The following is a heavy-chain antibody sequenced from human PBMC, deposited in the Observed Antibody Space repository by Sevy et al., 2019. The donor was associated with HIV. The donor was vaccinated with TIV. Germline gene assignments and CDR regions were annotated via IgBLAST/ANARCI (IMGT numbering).Heavy chain of an antibody. J-gene: IGHJ4*02. CDR1: GFTFSSYA. D-gene: IGHD2-21*02. Sequence: GGSLRLSCAASGFTFSSYAMSWVRQAPGKGLEWVSAISGSGGSTYYADSVKGRFTISRDNTKNRLYLQMNSLRAEDTAVYYCAKARGYYCGGDCYLDYWGQGTLVTVSS. CDR3: AKARGYYCGGDCYLDY. CDR2: ISGSGGST. V-gene: IGHV3-23*01.